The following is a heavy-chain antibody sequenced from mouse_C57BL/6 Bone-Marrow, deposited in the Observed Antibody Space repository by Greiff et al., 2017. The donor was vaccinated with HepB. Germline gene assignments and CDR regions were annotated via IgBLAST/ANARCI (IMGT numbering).Heavy chain of an antibody. CDR1: GYTFTSYC. CDR3: TTYYGYDAFAY. CDR2: IYPGNSDT. V-gene: IGHV1-5*01. J-gene: IGHJ3*01. D-gene: IGHD2-2*01. Sequence: EVKLMESGTVLARPGASVKMSCKTSGYTFTSYCMHWVKQRPGQGLEWIGAIYPGNSDTSYKQKFKGKVNLSAVTAASTVYMELSSLTTEDSAVYYCTTYYGYDAFAYWGQGTLVTVSA.